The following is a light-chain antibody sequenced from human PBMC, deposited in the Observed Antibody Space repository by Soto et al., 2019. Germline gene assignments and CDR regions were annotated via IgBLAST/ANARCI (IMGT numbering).Light chain of an antibody. CDR2: GAS. Sequence: ESVFTQSPGTLSLSPGERATLSCRASQSVSSSYLAWYQQKPGQAPRLLIYGASSRATGIPDRFTGSGSGTDFTLTISRLEPEDFAVYYCQQYETSPPKYTFGQGTKLEIK. V-gene: IGKV3-20*01. J-gene: IGKJ2*01. CDR1: QSVSSSY. CDR3: QQYETSPPKYT.